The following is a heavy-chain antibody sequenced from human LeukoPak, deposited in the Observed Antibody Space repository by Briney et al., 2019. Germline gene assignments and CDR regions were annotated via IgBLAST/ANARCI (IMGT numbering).Heavy chain of an antibody. V-gene: IGHV3-21*01. J-gene: IGHJ4*02. Sequence: PGGSLRLSCAASGFTFGAYTMNWVRQAPGKGLEGISSISSSSRDIYHADSVKGRFTVSRDNAKNSLYLQMNSLRAEDTAVYYCARAVSASWFDFWGQGTLVTVSS. D-gene: IGHD2-2*01. CDR2: ISSSSRDI. CDR1: GFTFGAYT. CDR3: ARAVSASWFDF.